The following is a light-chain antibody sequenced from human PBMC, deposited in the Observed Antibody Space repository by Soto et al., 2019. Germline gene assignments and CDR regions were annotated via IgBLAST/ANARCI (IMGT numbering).Light chain of an antibody. Sequence: EIVLTQSPGTLSLSPGDRATLSCRASQSVYNNHLAWYQQTPGQAPRILIYGASSRATGVPDRFSGSGSGTAFTITIRRREPEDFAVFYWQGYGASPLTVGGGTKVEIK. J-gene: IGKJ4*01. CDR2: GAS. V-gene: IGKV3-20*01. CDR1: QSVYNNH. CDR3: QGYGASPLT.